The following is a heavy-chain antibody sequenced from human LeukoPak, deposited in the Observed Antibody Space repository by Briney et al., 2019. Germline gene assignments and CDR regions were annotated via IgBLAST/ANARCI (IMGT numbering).Heavy chain of an antibody. Sequence: SETLSLTCTVSGGSISSYYWSWLRQPPGKGLEWIGNIFYSGSTNYNPSLKSRVTISVDTAKNQFSLKLSSVTAADTAVYYCARQGGLYFSIWGQRTMVTVSS. CDR3: ARQGGLYFSI. CDR1: GGSISSYY. D-gene: IGHD2-2*02. CDR2: IFYSGST. J-gene: IGHJ3*02. V-gene: IGHV4-59*08.